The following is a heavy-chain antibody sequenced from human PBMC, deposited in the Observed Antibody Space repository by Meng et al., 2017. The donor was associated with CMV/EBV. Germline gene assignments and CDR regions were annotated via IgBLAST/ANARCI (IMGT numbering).Heavy chain of an antibody. CDR3: ASHFHLGYCNTPTCYRSFDP. D-gene: IGHD2-2*02. Sequence: SVKVSCKASGGTFNNYAITWMRQAPGQGLEWMGGVIPRLGVPDFAQKFKGRLTITADKATSVVNMELSSLTSEDTAVYYCASHFHLGYCNTPTCYRSFDPWGQGTLVTVSS. CDR1: GGTFNNYA. CDR2: VIPRLGVP. V-gene: IGHV1-69*10. J-gene: IGHJ5*02.